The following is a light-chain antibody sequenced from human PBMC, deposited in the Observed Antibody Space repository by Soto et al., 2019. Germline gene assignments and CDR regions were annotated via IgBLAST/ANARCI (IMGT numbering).Light chain of an antibody. V-gene: IGLV1-44*01. Sequence: QSVLTQPPSASGTPGQRVTISCSGGSSNIGDNTVNWYQQVPGTAPKLLIYSNNQRPSGVPDRFSGSKSGTSASLAISGLQSEDEADYYCAAWDDSLNGPLFGGGTKLTVL. CDR1: SSNIGDNT. CDR3: AAWDDSLNGPL. J-gene: IGLJ2*01. CDR2: SNN.